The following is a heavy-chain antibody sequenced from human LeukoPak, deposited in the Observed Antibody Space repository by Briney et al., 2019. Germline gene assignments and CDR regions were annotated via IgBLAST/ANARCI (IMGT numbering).Heavy chain of an antibody. CDR2: ISGSGGST. D-gene: IGHD4-23*01. J-gene: IGHJ4*02. CDR3: AKASLRWMEGGGYFDY. CDR1: GFTLSSYA. Sequence: GGSLRLSCAASGFTLSSYAMSWVRQAPGKGLEWVSAISGSGGSTYYADSVKGRFTISRDNSKNTLYLQMNSLRAEDTAVYYCAKASLRWMEGGGYFDYWGQGTLVTVSS. V-gene: IGHV3-23*01.